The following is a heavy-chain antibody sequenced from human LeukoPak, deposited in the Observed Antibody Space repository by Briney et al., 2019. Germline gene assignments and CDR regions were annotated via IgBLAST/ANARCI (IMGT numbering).Heavy chain of an antibody. CDR3: ARIGVVVLAAKSLHPYYYYYGMDV. Sequence: ASVKVSCKASGYTFTSYGISWVRQAPGQGLEWMGWISAYNGNTNYAQKLQGRVTMITDTSTSTAYMELRSLRSDDTAVYYCARIGVVVLAAKSLHPYYYYYGMDVWGKGTTVTVSS. CDR2: ISAYNGNT. J-gene: IGHJ6*04. D-gene: IGHD2-2*01. CDR1: GYTFTSYG. V-gene: IGHV1-18*04.